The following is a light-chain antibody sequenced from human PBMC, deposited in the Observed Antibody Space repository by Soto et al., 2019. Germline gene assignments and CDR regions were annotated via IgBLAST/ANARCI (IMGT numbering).Light chain of an antibody. CDR1: QSISNW. CDR3: QRYNDFQYV. CDR2: KGI. V-gene: IGKV1-5*03. Sequence: DIQMTQSPSTLSASVGDRVTITCRASQSISNWLAWYQQKPGKAPKLLIYKGINLQSGVPQRFSGSGSGQEFSLTISGLLPDDFAPYFCQRYNDFQYVFGQGTQL. J-gene: IGKJ2*01.